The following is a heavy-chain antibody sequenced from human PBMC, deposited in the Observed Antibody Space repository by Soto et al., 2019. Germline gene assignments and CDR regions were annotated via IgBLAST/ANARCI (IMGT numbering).Heavy chain of an antibody. Sequence: RLSCVASGFSFSSFELNWVRQAPGKGLEWISKISSSGNKVYHTDSVKGRFTISRDNGKNSLYLQMNSLRVDDTAIYYCARLQWESLGRAGLDVWGPGTTVTVSS. CDR2: ISSSGNKV. CDR3: ARLQWESLGRAGLDV. CDR1: GFSFSSFE. J-gene: IGHJ6*02. V-gene: IGHV3-48*03. D-gene: IGHD1-26*01.